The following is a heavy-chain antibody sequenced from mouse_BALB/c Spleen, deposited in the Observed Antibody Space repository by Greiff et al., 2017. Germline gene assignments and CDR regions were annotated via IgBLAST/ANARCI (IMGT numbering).Heavy chain of an antibody. J-gene: IGHJ2*01. CDR3: ARDQTGLFDY. Sequence: DVKLVESGGDLVKPGGSLKLSCAASGFTFSSYGMSWVRQTPDKRLEWVATISSGGSYTYYPDSVKGRFTISRDNAKNTLYLQMSSLKSEDTAMYYCARDQTGLFDYWGQGTTLTVSS. D-gene: IGHD4-1*01. CDR1: GFTFSSYG. CDR2: ISSGGSYT. V-gene: IGHV5-6*02.